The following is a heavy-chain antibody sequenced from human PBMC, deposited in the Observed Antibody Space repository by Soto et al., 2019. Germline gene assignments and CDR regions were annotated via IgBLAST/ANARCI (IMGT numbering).Heavy chain of an antibody. J-gene: IGHJ5*02. CDR3: ARACRGGSCYPHWFDP. D-gene: IGHD2-15*01. Sequence: ASVKVSCKASGYTFTSYGISWVRQAPGQGLEWMGWISAYNGNTNYAQKLQGRVTMTTDTSTSTAYMELRSLRSDDTAVYYCARACRGGSCYPHWFDPWGQGTLVTVSS. V-gene: IGHV1-18*01. CDR1: GYTFTSYG. CDR2: ISAYNGNT.